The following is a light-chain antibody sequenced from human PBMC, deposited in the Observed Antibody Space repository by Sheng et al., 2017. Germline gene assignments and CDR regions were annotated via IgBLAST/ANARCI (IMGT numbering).Light chain of an antibody. Sequence: DIQMTQSPSSLSASVGDRVTITCRASQSISSYLNWYQQKPGKAPKLLIYAASSLQSGVPSRFSGSGSGTDFTLSISSLQPEDIATYYCQQSYTTPVTFGGGTKVEI. V-gene: IGKV1-39*01. CDR3: QQSYTTPVT. CDR2: AAS. CDR1: QSISSY. J-gene: IGKJ4*01.